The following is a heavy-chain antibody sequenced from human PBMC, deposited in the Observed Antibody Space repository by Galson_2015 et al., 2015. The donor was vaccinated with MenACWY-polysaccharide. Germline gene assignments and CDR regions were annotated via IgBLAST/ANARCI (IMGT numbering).Heavy chain of an antibody. CDR3: AVNWNNDH. J-gene: IGHJ4*02. Sequence: SLRLSCAASGFTFSGYAMSWVRQAPGKGLEWASSISFNGGNTYYADSVKGRFTISRANSKSTLYLQMNSLRVEDTAVYYCAVNWNNDHWGQGTLVTVSS. V-gene: IGHV3-23*01. D-gene: IGHD1/OR15-1a*01. CDR1: GFTFSGYA. CDR2: ISFNGGNT.